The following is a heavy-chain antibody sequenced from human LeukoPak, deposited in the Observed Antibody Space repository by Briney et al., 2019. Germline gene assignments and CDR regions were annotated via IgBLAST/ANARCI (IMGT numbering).Heavy chain of an antibody. CDR2: IYSDGTNK. CDR1: GFTFSDYG. Sequence: GGSLGLSCAASGFTFSDYGIHWVRQAPGKGLEWVAVIYSDGTNKYFVDSVKGRFAISRDNSKTKVFLQMNGLRAEDTAVFYCARDLKSGYMDSWGQGTLVTVSS. D-gene: IGHD3-3*01. CDR3: ARDLKSGYMDS. J-gene: IGHJ4*02. V-gene: IGHV3-33*01.